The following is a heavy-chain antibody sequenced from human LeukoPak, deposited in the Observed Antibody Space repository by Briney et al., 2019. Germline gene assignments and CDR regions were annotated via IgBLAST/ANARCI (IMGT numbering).Heavy chain of an antibody. CDR3: ARDGGGSSGYYWGLGY. CDR1: GLTFSTYT. CDR2: INNDGRST. Sequence: PGGSLRLSCAASGLTFSTYTIHWVRQVPGKGLMWVSRINNDGRSTTYADSVKGRFTISRDNAKDTLYLQMNSLTAEDTAVYYCARDGGGSSGYYWGLGYWGQGTLVTVSS. D-gene: IGHD3-22*01. J-gene: IGHJ4*02. V-gene: IGHV3-74*03.